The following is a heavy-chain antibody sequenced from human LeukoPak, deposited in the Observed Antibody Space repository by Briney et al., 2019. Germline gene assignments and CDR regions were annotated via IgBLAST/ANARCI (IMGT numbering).Heavy chain of an antibody. CDR1: GYSISSGYY. J-gene: IGHJ4*02. CDR2: IYTSGST. CDR3: ARDYCSGGSCSIDY. D-gene: IGHD2-15*01. Sequence: PSETLSLTCTVSGYSISSGYYWGWIRQPPGKGLEWIGRIYTSGSTNYNPSLKSRVTISVDTSKNQFSLKLSSVTAADTAVYYCARDYCSGGSCSIDYWGQGTLVTVSS. V-gene: IGHV4-38-2*02.